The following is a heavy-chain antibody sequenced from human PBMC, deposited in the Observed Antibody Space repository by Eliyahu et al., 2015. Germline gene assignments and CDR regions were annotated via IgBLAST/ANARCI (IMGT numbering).Heavy chain of an antibody. CDR3: VRGGPYGDFFSDP. D-gene: IGHD4-17*01. Sequence: EVQLVESGGGLVQPGGSLRLSCEASGFTFRIYWMHWVRQGPGKGLEWVSRIKEDGSGTTYADSVKGRFTISRDNAKNTLYLQMNSLRAEDTAVYYCVRGGPYGDFFSDPWGQGTLVTVSS. J-gene: IGHJ5*02. V-gene: IGHV3-74*01. CDR1: GFTFRIYW. CDR2: IKEDGSGT.